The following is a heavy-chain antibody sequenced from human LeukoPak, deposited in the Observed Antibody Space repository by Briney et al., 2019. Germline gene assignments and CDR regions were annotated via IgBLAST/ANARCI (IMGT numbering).Heavy chain of an antibody. J-gene: IGHJ3*02. D-gene: IGHD5-24*01. Sequence: SETLSLTCTVSGDSLISYYWNWIRQPPGKGLEWIGSIYYSGSTYYNPSLKSRVTISVDTSKNQFSLKLSSVTAADTAAYYCARGDGDAFDIWGQGTMVTVSS. V-gene: IGHV4-39*07. CDR2: IYYSGST. CDR3: ARGDGDAFDI. CDR1: GDSLISYY.